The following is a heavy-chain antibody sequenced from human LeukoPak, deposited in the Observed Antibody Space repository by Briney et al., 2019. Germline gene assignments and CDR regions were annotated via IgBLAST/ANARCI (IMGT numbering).Heavy chain of an antibody. Sequence: ASVKVSCKPSGYPFSSYDINWVRQATGQGLEWMGWMNSNSANTGYAQNFQGRVTMTRNTSISTAYMELSSLRPEDTAVYYCARGWGSAYNFIFGYYHYGMDVWGQGTTVTVSS. CDR1: GYPFSSYD. D-gene: IGHD3-16*01. J-gene: IGHJ6*02. CDR2: MNSNSANT. CDR3: ARGWGSAYNFIFGYYHYGMDV. V-gene: IGHV1-8*02.